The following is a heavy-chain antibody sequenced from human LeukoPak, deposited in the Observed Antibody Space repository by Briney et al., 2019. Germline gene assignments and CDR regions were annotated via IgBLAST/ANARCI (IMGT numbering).Heavy chain of an antibody. D-gene: IGHD2-2*02. V-gene: IGHV3-30-3*02. J-gene: IGHJ6*03. CDR3: AKRYCSSTSCHIIGSYYYYYYMDV. CDR1: GFTFSSYA. CDR2: ISYDGSNK. Sequence: TGGSLRLSCAASGFTFSSYAMHWVRQAPGKGLEWVAVISYDGSNKYYADSVKGRFTISRDNSKNTLYLQMNSLRAEDTAVYYCAKRYCSSTSCHIIGSYYYYYYMDVWGKGTTVTVSS.